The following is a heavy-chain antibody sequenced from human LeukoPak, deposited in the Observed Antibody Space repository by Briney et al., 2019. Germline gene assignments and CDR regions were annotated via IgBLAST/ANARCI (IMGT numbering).Heavy chain of an antibody. J-gene: IGHJ6*03. V-gene: IGHV4-34*01. D-gene: IGHD5-12*01. CDR1: GGSFSGYY. CDR3: ARMGLRYYYYDMDV. Sequence: SETLSLTCAVYGGSFSGYYWSWIRQPPGKGLEWIGEINHSGSTNYNPSLKSRITISVDTSKNQFSLKLSSVTAADTAVYYCARMGLRYYYYDMDVWGKGTTDTVSS. CDR2: INHSGST.